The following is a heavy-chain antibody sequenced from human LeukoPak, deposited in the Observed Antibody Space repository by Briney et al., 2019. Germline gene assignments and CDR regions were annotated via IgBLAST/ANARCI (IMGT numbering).Heavy chain of an antibody. CDR2: LSGSGSST. V-gene: IGHV3-23*01. Sequence: GGSLRLSCAASGFTFTNYWMSWVRQAPGKGLEWVSSLSGSGSSTYYEDSVKGRFTISRDNSKNTLFLQMNSLRAEDTAMYYCVKKIGSAPTPFDYWGQGTLVTVSS. J-gene: IGHJ4*02. D-gene: IGHD2-15*01. CDR3: VKKIGSAPTPFDY. CDR1: GFTFTNYW.